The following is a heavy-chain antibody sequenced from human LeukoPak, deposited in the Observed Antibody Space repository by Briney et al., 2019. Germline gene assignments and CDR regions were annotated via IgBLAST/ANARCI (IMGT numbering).Heavy chain of an antibody. CDR2: IYTGGGT. CDR3: AKVRAVAGTKYFDY. CDR1: GFSVRTTY. V-gene: IGHV3-53*05. D-gene: IGHD6-19*01. Sequence: PGGSLRLSCVASGFSVRTTYMSWVRQAPGKGLEWVSVIYTGGGTDHADSVKGRFTISRDNAKNSLYLQMNSLRAEDTAVYYCAKVRAVAGTKYFDYWGQGTLVTVSS. J-gene: IGHJ4*02.